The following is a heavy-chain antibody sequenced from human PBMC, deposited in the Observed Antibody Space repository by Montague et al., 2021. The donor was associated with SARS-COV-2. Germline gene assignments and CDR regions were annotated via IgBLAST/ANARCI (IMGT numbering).Heavy chain of an antibody. Sequence: SLRLSCAASGFTFSSYAMSWVRQAPGKGLEWVSVITGSGGGTYYAGSVKGRFTISKDNSKNMLYLQMNSLGAEGTAVYYCAKDQVYSGSCFADWGQGTLVTVSS. J-gene: IGHJ4*02. CDR2: ITGSGGGT. V-gene: IGHV3-23*01. D-gene: IGHD1-26*01. CDR3: AKDQVYSGSCFAD. CDR1: GFTFSSYA.